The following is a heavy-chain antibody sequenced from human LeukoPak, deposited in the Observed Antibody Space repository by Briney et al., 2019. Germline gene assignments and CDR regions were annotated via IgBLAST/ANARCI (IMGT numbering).Heavy chain of an antibody. J-gene: IGHJ4*02. Sequence: SETLSLTCAVYGGSFSGYYRSRIRQPPGKGLEWIGEINHSGSTNYNPSLKSRVTISVDTSKNQFSLKLSSVTAADTAVYYCASSMYSSSWFDYWGQGTLVTVSS. D-gene: IGHD6-13*01. CDR2: INHSGST. V-gene: IGHV4-34*01. CDR1: GGSFSGYY. CDR3: ASSMYSSSWFDY.